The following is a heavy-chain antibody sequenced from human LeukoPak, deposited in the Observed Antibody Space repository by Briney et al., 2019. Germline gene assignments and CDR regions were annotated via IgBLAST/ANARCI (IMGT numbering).Heavy chain of an antibody. CDR2: IKLDGSEK. D-gene: IGHD3-3*01. V-gene: IGHV3-7*03. CDR1: GFTFGKYW. CDR3: ARDQYDTWSRRGNFDS. J-gene: IGHJ4*02. Sequence: GGSLRLSCVASGFTFGKYWMSWVRQAPGKGLEWVANIKLDGSEKNYVDSVKGRFTISRDNTKNSLYLQVNSLRAEDTAVFYCARDQYDTWSRRGNFDSWGQGALVIVSS.